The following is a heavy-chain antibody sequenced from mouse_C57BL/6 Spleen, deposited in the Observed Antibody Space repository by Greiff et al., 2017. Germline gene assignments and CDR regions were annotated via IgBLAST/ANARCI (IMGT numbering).Heavy chain of an antibody. CDR2: IYPGNSDT. V-gene: IGHV1-5*01. D-gene: IGHD2-2*01. J-gene: IGHJ4*01. CDR1: GYTFTSYW. Sequence: VQLQQSGTVLARPGASVKMSCKTSGYTFTSYWMHWVKQRPGQGLEWIGAIYPGNSDTSYNQKFKGKAKLTAVTSASTAYMDLSNLTNEDSAVYYYTRVVTTCAMDYWGQGTSVTVSS. CDR3: TRVVTTCAMDY.